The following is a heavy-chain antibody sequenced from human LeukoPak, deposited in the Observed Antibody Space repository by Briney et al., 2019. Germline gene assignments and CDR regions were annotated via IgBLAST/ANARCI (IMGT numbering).Heavy chain of an antibody. CDR3: AREGAPLGLRLGEFYY. D-gene: IGHD3-16*01. J-gene: IGHJ4*02. V-gene: IGHV1-69*13. Sequence: GASVKVSCKASGGTFSSYAISWVRQAPGQGLEWMGGIIPIFGTANYAQKFQGRVTITADESTSTAHMELSSLRSEDTAVYYCAREGAPLGLRLGEFYYWGQGTLVTVSS. CDR2: IIPIFGTA. CDR1: GGTFSSYA.